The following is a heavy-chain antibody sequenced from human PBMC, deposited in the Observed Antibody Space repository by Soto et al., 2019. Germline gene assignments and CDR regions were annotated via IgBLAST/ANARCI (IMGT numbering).Heavy chain of an antibody. J-gene: IGHJ3*02. CDR3: VRDRYCAFDI. CDR2: TGTSRKYT. CDR1: GYALRDYS. Sequence: PGGSLRLSCAASGYALRDYSTNWVLQAPGKGLEWVSYTGTSRKYTCYAVSVRGRFTISRDEARNSVYLQLNSLRDGDTAVYYCVRDRYCAFDIWGQGSMVAVSS. D-gene: IGHD1-26*01. V-gene: IGHV3-21*05.